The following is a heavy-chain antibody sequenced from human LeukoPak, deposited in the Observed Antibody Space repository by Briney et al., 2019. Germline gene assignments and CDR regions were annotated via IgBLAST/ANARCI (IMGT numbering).Heavy chain of an antibody. CDR2: IYYSGST. Sequence: SETLSLTCTVSGGSLSSYYWSWIRQPPGKGLEWIGYIYYSGSTNYNPSLKSRVTIPVDMSKNQFSLKLSSVTAADTAVYYCARQSGNGYSGYDFQAFDIWGQGTKVTVSS. J-gene: IGHJ3*02. V-gene: IGHV4-59*08. D-gene: IGHD5-12*01. CDR3: ARQSGNGYSGYDFQAFDI. CDR1: GGSLSSYY.